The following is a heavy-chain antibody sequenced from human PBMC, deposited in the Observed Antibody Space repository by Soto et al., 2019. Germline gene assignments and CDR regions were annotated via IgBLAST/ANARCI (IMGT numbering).Heavy chain of an antibody. CDR3: ASSAQDFWSGYPSSYYYYYYYMDV. D-gene: IGHD3-3*01. CDR1: SGSISSSNW. J-gene: IGHJ6*03. Sequence: KQSQTLSLTCAVSSGSISSSNWWSWVRQPPGKGLEWIGEIYHSGSTNYNPSLKSRVTISVDKSKNQFSLKLSSVTAADTAVYYCASSAQDFWSGYPSSYYYYYYYMDVWGKGTTVTVSS. V-gene: IGHV4-4*02. CDR2: IYHSGST.